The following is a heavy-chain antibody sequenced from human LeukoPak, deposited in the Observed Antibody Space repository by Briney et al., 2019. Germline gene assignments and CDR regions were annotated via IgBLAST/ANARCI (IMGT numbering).Heavy chain of an antibody. CDR2: MNPNSGNT. CDR3: ARTGSWGFGFDP. V-gene: IGHV1-8*01. D-gene: IGHD6-13*01. Sequence: ASVKVSCKASRYTFTSYDINWVRQAPGQGLEWMGWMNPNSGNTGYAQKFQGRDTMTRNTSISTAYMELSSLRSEDTAVYYCARTGSWGFGFDPWGQGTLVTVSS. CDR1: RYTFTSYD. J-gene: IGHJ5*02.